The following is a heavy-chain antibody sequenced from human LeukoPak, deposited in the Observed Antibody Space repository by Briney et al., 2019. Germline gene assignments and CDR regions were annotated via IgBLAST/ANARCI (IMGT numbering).Heavy chain of an antibody. CDR1: GFTFSSYG. CDR2: MSYDGSNK. V-gene: IGHV3-30*18. J-gene: IGHJ4*02. Sequence: PGGSLRLSCAASGFTFSSYGMHWVRQAPGKGLEWVAVMSYDGSNKYYADSVKGRFTISRDNSKNTLYLQMNSLRAEDTAVYYCAKDRGYCSGDSCYYFDHWGQGTLVTVSS. CDR3: AKDRGYCSGDSCYYFDH. D-gene: IGHD2-15*01.